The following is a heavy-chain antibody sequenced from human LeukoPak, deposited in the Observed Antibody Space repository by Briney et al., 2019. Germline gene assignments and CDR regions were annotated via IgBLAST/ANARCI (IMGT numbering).Heavy chain of an antibody. CDR1: GFTFSDHW. V-gene: IGHV3-74*01. J-gene: IGHJ4*02. CDR3: ARGADSGYSSDN. D-gene: IGHD3-9*01. CDR2: INSDGRST. Sequence: GGSLRLSCAASGFTFSDHWMHWVRQAPGKGLVWVSRINSDGRSTNYADSVKGRFTISRDNAKNTLYLQMNSLRAEDTAVYYCARGADSGYSSDNWGQGTLVSVSS.